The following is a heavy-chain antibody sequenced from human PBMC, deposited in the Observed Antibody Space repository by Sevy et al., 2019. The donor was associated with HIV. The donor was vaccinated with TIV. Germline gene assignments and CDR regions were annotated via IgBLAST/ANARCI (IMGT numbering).Heavy chain of an antibody. CDR3: ARRGGLTDEGFDI. D-gene: IGHD3-16*01. CDR2: ISNSPSYI. CDR1: GFTFISFT. Sequence: GGSLRLSCAASGFTFISFTMNWVRQAPGKGLEWVSSISNSPSYIYYADSMKGRFTISRDNAKNAMYLQMDSLRVEDAAIYYCARRGGLTDEGFDIGGEGTMVTVSS. V-gene: IGHV3-21*01. J-gene: IGHJ3*02.